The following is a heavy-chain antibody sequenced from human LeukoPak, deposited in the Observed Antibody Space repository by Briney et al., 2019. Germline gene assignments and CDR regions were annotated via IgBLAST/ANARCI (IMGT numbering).Heavy chain of an antibody. Sequence: GGSLRLSCAASGFTFSSYDMHWVRQATGKGLEWVSAIGTAGDTYYPGSVKGRFTISRENAKNSLYLQMNSLRAGDTAVYYCARGSSGSYSRGPYYYYGMDVWGQGTTVTVSS. D-gene: IGHD1-26*01. CDR1: GFTFSSYD. CDR3: ARGSSGSYSRGPYYYYGMDV. CDR2: IGTAGDT. V-gene: IGHV3-13*01. J-gene: IGHJ6*02.